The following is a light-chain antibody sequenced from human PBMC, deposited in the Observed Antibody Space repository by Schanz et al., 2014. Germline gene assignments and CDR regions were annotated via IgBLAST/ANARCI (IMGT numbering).Light chain of an antibody. V-gene: IGLV1-51*01. CDR2: DND. CDR1: SSNIGYNY. Sequence: QSVLTQPPSVSASPGQRVTISCSGNSSNIGYNYVSWYQHVPGTAPKLLIFDNDERPSGIPDRSSGSKSGTSATLGITGLQTGDEADYYCGTWDSSLTAAVFGGGTKLTVL. J-gene: IGLJ3*02. CDR3: GTWDSSLTAAV.